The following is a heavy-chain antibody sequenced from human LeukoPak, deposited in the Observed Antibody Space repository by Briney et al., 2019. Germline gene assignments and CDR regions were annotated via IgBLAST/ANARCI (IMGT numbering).Heavy chain of an antibody. V-gene: IGHV4-39*07. CDR1: GASISSSTDY. D-gene: IGHD3-22*01. CDR3: ARDVYYYDSSGRYYFDY. Sequence: SETLSLTCTVSGASISSSTDYWGWIRQPPGKGLEWIANIYYSGSTYYNPSLKSRVTISVDTSKNQFSLKLSSVTAADTAVYYCARDVYYYDSSGRYYFDYWGQGTLVTVSS. J-gene: IGHJ4*02. CDR2: IYYSGST.